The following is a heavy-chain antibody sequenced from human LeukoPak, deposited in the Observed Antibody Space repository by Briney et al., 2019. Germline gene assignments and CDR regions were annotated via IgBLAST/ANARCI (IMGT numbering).Heavy chain of an antibody. D-gene: IGHD3-22*01. CDR1: GSTFSSYA. Sequence: GGSLRLSCAASGSTFSSYAMHWVRQAPGKGLEWVAVISYDGSNKYYADSVKGRFTISRDNSKNTLYLQMNSLRAEDTAVYYCARRGPDRSSGYHPWGQGTLVTVSS. CDR2: ISYDGSNK. CDR3: ARRGPDRSSGYHP. J-gene: IGHJ5*02. V-gene: IGHV3-30-3*01.